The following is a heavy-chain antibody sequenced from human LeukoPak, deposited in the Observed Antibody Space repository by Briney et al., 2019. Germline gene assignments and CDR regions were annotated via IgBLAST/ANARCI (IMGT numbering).Heavy chain of an antibody. Sequence: PSGTLSLTCAVSGGSISSSNWWRWVRQPPGKGLEWIGEIYHSGSTNYNPSLKSRVTISVDKSKNQFSLKLSSVTAADTAVYYCASPVNYDSSGYYYAHDAFDIWGQGTMVTVSS. J-gene: IGHJ3*02. CDR3: ASPVNYDSSGYYYAHDAFDI. CDR1: GGSISSSNW. CDR2: IYHSGST. D-gene: IGHD3-22*01. V-gene: IGHV4-4*02.